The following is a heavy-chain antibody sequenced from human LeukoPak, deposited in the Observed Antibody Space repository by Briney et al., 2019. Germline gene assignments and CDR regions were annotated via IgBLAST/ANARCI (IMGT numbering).Heavy chain of an antibody. V-gene: IGHV3-30*03. J-gene: IGHJ4*02. CDR3: ARDPPQFLIGYSSGWTFDY. Sequence: SGGSLRLSCAASGFTFSSYSMNWVRQAPGKGLEWVAVISYDGSNKYYADSVKGRFTISRDNSKNTLYLQMNSLRAEDTAVYYCARDPPQFLIGYSSGWTFDYWGQGTLVTVSS. CDR2: ISYDGSNK. D-gene: IGHD6-19*01. CDR1: GFTFSSYS.